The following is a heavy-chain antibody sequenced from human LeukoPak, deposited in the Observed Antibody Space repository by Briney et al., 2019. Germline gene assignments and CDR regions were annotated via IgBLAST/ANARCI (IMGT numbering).Heavy chain of an antibody. Sequence: PGGSLRLSCAASGFTFSSYDMSWVRQAPGKGLEWVSAISGSGGSTYYADSVKGRFTISRDNSKNTLYLEMNSLRAEDTAVYYCAKGPQLGYYSFFDDYCGQGTLVTVSS. J-gene: IGHJ4*02. V-gene: IGHV3-23*01. CDR3: AKGPQLGYYSFFDDY. CDR2: ISGSGGST. CDR1: GFTFSSYD. D-gene: IGHD5-12*01.